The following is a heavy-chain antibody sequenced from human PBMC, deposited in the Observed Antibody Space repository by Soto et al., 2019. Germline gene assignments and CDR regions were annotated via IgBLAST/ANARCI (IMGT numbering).Heavy chain of an antibody. V-gene: IGHV1-18*01. CDR3: ARGDDYGDYPYYFDY. CDR1: GYTFTSYG. J-gene: IGHJ4*02. CDR2: ISAYNGNT. Sequence: ASVKVSCKASGYTFTSYGISWVRQPPGQGLEWMGWISAYNGNTNYAQKLQGRVTMTTDTSTSTAYMELRSLRSDDTAVYYCARGDDYGDYPYYFDYWGQGTLVTVSS. D-gene: IGHD4-17*01.